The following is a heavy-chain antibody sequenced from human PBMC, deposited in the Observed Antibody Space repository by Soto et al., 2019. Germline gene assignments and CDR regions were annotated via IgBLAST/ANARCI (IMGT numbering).Heavy chain of an antibody. V-gene: IGHV3-23*01. Sequence: EVQLLESGGDLVQPGGSLRLSCTGSGFIFSTFAMSWVRQAPGKGLEWLSAISASGGNTYYPDSVKGRFTISRDISENTLYLQMSSLGGEDTAVYHCAKEPTSTVEGAFDLWGRGTMVTVSS. CDR2: ISASGGNT. D-gene: IGHD4-17*01. J-gene: IGHJ3*01. CDR1: GFIFSTFA. CDR3: AKEPTSTVEGAFDL.